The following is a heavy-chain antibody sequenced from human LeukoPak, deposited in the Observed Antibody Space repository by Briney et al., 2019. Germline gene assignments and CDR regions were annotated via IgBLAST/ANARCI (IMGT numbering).Heavy chain of an antibody. CDR1: GFTFSSYG. Sequence: PGRSLRLSCAASGFTFSSYGMHWVRQAPGKGLEWVAVISYDGSNKYYADSVKGRFTISRDNSKNTLYLQMNSLRAEDTAVYYCAKTKTQRELWYFQHWGQGTLVTVSS. CDR2: ISYDGSNK. D-gene: IGHD1-26*01. J-gene: IGHJ1*01. V-gene: IGHV3-30*18. CDR3: AKTKTQRELWYFQH.